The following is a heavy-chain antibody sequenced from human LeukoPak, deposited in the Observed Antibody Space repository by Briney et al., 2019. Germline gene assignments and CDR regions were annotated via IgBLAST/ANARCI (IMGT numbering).Heavy chain of an antibody. J-gene: IGHJ6*03. V-gene: IGHV4-59*01. CDR3: ARCGSGSYYYYYYMDV. CDR1: GGSISGYY. D-gene: IGHD3-10*01. Sequence: SETLSLTCTVSGGSISGYYWSWIRQPPGKGLEWIGYIYYSGSTNYNPSLKSRVTISVDTSKNQFSLKLSSVTAADTAVYYCARCGSGSYYYYYYMDVWGKGTTVTISS. CDR2: IYYSGST.